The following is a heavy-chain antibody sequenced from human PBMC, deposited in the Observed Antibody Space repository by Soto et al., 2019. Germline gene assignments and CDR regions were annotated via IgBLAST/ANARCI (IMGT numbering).Heavy chain of an antibody. CDR1: GFTFSSYS. D-gene: IGHD6-6*01. J-gene: IGHJ6*02. CDR2: ISSSSSYI. Sequence: PGGSLRRSCAASGFTFSSYSMNWVRQAPGKGLEWVSSISSSSSYIYYADSVKGRFTISRDNAKNSLYLQMNSLRDEDTAVYYCARPEYSSSSYGMDVWGQGTTVTVSS. V-gene: IGHV3-21*01. CDR3: ARPEYSSSSYGMDV.